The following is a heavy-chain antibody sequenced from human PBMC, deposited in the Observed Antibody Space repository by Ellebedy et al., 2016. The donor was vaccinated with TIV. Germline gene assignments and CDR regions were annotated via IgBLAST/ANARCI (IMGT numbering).Heavy chain of an antibody. CDR1: GYSFTSYW. CDR2: IDPSDSYT. D-gene: IGHD1-26*01. J-gene: IGHJ5*02. CDR3: ARGGIVGDTPGWFDP. Sequence: GESLKISCKGSGYSFTSYWISWVRQMPGKGLDWMGRIDPSDSYTNYSPSFQGHVTISAAKSLSTAYLQWSSLKASDTAMYYCARGGIVGDTPGWFDPWGQGTLVTVSS. V-gene: IGHV5-10-1*01.